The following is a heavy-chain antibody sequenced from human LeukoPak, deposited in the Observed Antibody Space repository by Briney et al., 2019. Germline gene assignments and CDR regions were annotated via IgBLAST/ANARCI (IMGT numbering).Heavy chain of an antibody. CDR3: ARRQDGHDY. J-gene: IGHJ4*02. Sequence: PSQTLSLTCTVSGVSIANTFYYWNWLRQPAGKGLEWIGRIYTTGSPDYNPSLKSRVTISLDTARNQFSLKLSSVTAADTAVYYCARRQDGHDYWGQGTLVTVSS. CDR1: GVSIANTFYY. V-gene: IGHV4-61*02. CDR2: IYTTGSP.